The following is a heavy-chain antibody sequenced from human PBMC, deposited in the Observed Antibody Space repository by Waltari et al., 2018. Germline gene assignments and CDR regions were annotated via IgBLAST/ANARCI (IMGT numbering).Heavy chain of an antibody. J-gene: IGHJ4*02. V-gene: IGHV4-39*01. D-gene: IGHD6-13*01. CDR2: IYYRGNT. CDR1: GGSISNNSYY. CDR3: ARHATAAGASSFT. Sequence: QVQLRESGPGLVRPSETLSLTCTVSGGSISNNSYYWGWIRQPPGKGLEWIGRIYYRGNTYDNPSLKSRVTISVDTSKNQFSLKLTAVTAADTAVYYCARHATAAGASSFTWGQGTLVIVSS.